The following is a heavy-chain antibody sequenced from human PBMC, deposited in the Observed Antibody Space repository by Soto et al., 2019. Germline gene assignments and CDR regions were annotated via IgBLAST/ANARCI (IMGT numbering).Heavy chain of an antibody. CDR2: IYYSGST. Sequence: QVQLQESGPGLVKPSETLSLTCTVSGGSINTYYWSWIRQPPGKAPEWIGYIYYSGSTNYNPSLMSRVTISVATSKSHFSLKLSSVTAADTAVYYCARGRHWLDYWGQGTLVTVSS. CDR1: GGSINTYY. CDR3: ARGRHWLDY. D-gene: IGHD6-19*01. V-gene: IGHV4-59*01. J-gene: IGHJ4*02.